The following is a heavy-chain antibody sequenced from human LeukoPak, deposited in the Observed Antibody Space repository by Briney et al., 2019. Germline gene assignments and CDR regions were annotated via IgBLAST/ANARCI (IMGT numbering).Heavy chain of an antibody. CDR3: ARYDYGAPDY. D-gene: IGHD5-12*01. V-gene: IGHV6-1*01. CDR1: GDSVSSNSAA. CDR2: TYYRSKWYN. J-gene: IGHJ4*02. Sequence: SQTLSLTCAISGDSVSSNSAAWNWIRQSPSRGLEWLGRTYYRSKWYNDYSASLNSRITIIPDTSKNQFSLQLKSVTPEDTAVYYCARYDYGAPDYWGQGTLVTVSS.